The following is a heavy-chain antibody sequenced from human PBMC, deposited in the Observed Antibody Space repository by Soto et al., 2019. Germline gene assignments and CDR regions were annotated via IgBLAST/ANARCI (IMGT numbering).Heavy chain of an antibody. D-gene: IGHD3-22*01. CDR3: AKETGQSGYYDY. Sequence: PGGSLRLSCAASGFTFSSYGMHWVRQAPGKGLEWVAVIWYDGSNKYYADSVKGRFTISRDNSKNTLYLQMNSLRAEDTAVYYCAKETGQSGYYDYWGQGTLVTVSS. V-gene: IGHV3-33*06. J-gene: IGHJ4*02. CDR2: IWYDGSNK. CDR1: GFTFSSYG.